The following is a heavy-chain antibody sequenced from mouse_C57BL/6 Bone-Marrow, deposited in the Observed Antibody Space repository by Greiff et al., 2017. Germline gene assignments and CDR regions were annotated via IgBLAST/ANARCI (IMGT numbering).Heavy chain of an antibody. CDR1: GYTFTSYW. CDR2: IHPNSGST. J-gene: IGHJ3*01. V-gene: IGHV1-64*01. D-gene: IGHD1-1*01. CDR3: ARCYGSSYSFAY. Sequence: QVQLQQPGAELVKPGASVKLSCKASGYTFTSYWMHWVKQRPGQGLEWIGMIHPNSGSTNYNEKFKSKATLTVDKSSSTAYMQLSSLTSEDSAVYYCARCYGSSYSFAYWGQGTLVTVSA.